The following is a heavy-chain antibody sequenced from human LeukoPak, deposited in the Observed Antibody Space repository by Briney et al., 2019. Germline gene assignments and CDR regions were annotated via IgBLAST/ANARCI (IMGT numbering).Heavy chain of an antibody. V-gene: IGHV4-38-2*02. Sequence: PSETLSLTCTVSGYSISSGYYWGWIRQPPGKGLEWIGSIYHSGSTYYNPSLKSRVTISVDTSKNQFFLKLSSVTAADTAVYYCARARMVVVIKHDAFDIWGQGTMVTVSS. CDR2: IYHSGST. CDR3: ARARMVVVIKHDAFDI. CDR1: GYSISSGYY. J-gene: IGHJ3*02. D-gene: IGHD3-22*01.